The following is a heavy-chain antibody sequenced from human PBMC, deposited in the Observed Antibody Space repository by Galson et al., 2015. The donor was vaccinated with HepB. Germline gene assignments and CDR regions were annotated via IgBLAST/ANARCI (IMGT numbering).Heavy chain of an antibody. Sequence: SLRLSCAASGFTLSSYWMHWVRQASGKGLVWVSRINRDGTTINYADSVRGRFTISRDHAKNTLYLQMNSLTADDTAVYYCAKEFGGPEDSWGQGTLVTVSS. CDR3: AKEFGGPEDS. D-gene: IGHD3-16*01. CDR1: GFTLSSYW. J-gene: IGHJ4*02. V-gene: IGHV3-74*01. CDR2: INRDGTTI.